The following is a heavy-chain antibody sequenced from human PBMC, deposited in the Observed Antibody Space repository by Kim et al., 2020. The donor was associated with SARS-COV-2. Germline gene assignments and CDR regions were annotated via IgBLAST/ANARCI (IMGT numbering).Heavy chain of an antibody. CDR3: AAPFGVVISTTKYYYYGMDV. J-gene: IGHJ6*02. CDR1: GYTLTELS. CDR2: FDPEDGET. Sequence: ASVKVSCKVSGYTLTELSMHWVRQAPGKGLEWMGGFDPEDGETIYAQKFQGRVTMTEDTSTDTAYMELSSLRSEDTAVYYCAAPFGVVISTTKYYYYGMDVWGQGTTVTVSS. V-gene: IGHV1-24*01. D-gene: IGHD3-3*01.